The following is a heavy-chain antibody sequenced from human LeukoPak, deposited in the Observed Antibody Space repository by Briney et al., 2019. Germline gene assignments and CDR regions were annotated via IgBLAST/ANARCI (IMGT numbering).Heavy chain of an antibody. CDR1: GFTFSSYG. Sequence: GGSLRLSCAASGFTFSSYGMSWVRQAPGKGPEWVANIRQDGSEIYYVDSVEGRFTISRDNAKNSLFLQMNRLRAEDTAVYYCARDKQVGATHFDYWGQGTLVTVSS. J-gene: IGHJ4*02. D-gene: IGHD1-26*01. CDR2: IRQDGSEI. CDR3: ARDKQVGATHFDY. V-gene: IGHV3-7*01.